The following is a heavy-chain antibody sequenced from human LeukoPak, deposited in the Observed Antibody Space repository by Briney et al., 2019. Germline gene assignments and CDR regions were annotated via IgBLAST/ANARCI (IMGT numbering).Heavy chain of an antibody. Sequence: SETLSLTCAVYGGSFGDYYWTWIRQSPGKGLEWIGYIYYSGSTYYNPSLKSRVTISVDTSKNQFSLKLSSVTAADTAVYYCARVHDFLLEWGQGTLVTVSS. CDR1: GGSFGDYY. D-gene: IGHD3-3*01. V-gene: IGHV4-31*11. CDR3: ARVHDFLLE. CDR2: IYYSGST. J-gene: IGHJ4*02.